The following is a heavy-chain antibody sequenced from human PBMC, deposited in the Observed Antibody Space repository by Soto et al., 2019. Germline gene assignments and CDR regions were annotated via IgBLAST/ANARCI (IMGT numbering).Heavy chain of an antibody. Sequence: PSETLSLTCTVSGGSVSTYYWSWIRQPPGKGLEWIAYIYYSGSTSYNPSLKSRVTISLDTSKNQFSLKLSSVTAADTAVYYCARTYDDSGTISGGYAFDIWRPGTMVTVS. V-gene: IGHV4-59*02. D-gene: IGHD3-22*01. CDR2: IYYSGST. CDR1: GGSVSTYY. CDR3: ARTYDDSGTISGGYAFDI. J-gene: IGHJ3*02.